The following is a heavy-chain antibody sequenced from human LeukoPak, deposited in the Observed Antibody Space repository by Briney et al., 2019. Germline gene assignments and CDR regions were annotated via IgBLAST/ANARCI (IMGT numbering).Heavy chain of an antibody. V-gene: IGHV4-38-2*01. J-gene: IGHJ4*02. CDR3: ARGGSSWYYFDY. D-gene: IGHD6-13*01. CDR2: IYHSGST. Sequence: PSETLSLTCAVSGYSISSGYYWGWIRQPLGKGLEWIGSIYHSGSTYYNPSLKSRVTISVDTSKNQFSLKLSSVTAADTAVYYCARGGSSWYYFDYWGQGTLVTVSS. CDR1: GYSISSGYY.